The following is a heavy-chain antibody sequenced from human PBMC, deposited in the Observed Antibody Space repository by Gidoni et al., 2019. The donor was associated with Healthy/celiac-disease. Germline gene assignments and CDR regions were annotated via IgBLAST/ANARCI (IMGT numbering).Heavy chain of an antibody. V-gene: IGHV1-69*01. CDR3: ARLVAVAEVYNYYGMDV. Sequence: QVQMVKSGAEVKKPGSSVKVSCKASGGTFRSYAISWVRQAPGQGLEWMGGIIPILCTANYAQKFQGRVTITADESTSTAYMELSSLRSEDTAVYYCARLVAVAEVYNYYGMDVWGQGTTVTVSS. D-gene: IGHD6-19*01. CDR1: GGTFRSYA. J-gene: IGHJ6*02. CDR2: IIPILCTA.